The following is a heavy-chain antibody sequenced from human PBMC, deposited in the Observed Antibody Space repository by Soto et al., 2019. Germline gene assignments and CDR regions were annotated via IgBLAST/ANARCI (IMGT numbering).Heavy chain of an antibody. Sequence: ASVKVSCKASGYTFTSYGISWVRQAPGQGLEWMGWISAYNGNTNYAQKLQGRVTMTTDTSTSTAYMELRSLRSDDTAVYYCARVLFGGDPEGLYDFWSGYPPSFYYGMDVWGQGTTVTVSS. J-gene: IGHJ6*02. D-gene: IGHD3-3*01. CDR1: GYTFTSYG. V-gene: IGHV1-18*01. CDR3: ARVLFGGDPEGLYDFWSGYPPSFYYGMDV. CDR2: ISAYNGNT.